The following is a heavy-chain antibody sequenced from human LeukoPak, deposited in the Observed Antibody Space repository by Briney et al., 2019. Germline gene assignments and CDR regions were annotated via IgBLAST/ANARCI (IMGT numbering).Heavy chain of an antibody. J-gene: IGHJ6*03. V-gene: IGHV1-2*02. CDR1: GYTFTGYY. Sequence: VASVTVSCKASGYTFTGYYMHCVRQAPGQGLEWMGWINPNSGGTNYAQKFQGRVTMTRDTSIGTAYMELSRLRSDDTAVYYCARVIKSYYYYMDVWGKGTTVTVSS. CDR3: ARVIKSYYYYMDV. D-gene: IGHD5-24*01. CDR2: INPNSGGT.